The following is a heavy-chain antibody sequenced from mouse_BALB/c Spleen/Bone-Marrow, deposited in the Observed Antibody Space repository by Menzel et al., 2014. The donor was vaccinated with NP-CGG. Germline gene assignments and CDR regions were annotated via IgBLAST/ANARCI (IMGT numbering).Heavy chain of an antibody. Sequence: EVQLVESGPELVKPGASVKISCKASGYSFTGYFMNWVEQSHGKSLEWIGRINPYNGDTFYNQKFKGKATLTVDKSSSTAHMELLSLTSEDSAVYYCGGQDGYYGGFAYWGQGTLVTASA. D-gene: IGHD2-3*01. CDR3: GGQDGYYGGFAY. V-gene: IGHV1-37*01. CDR2: INPYNGDT. CDR1: GYSFTGYF. J-gene: IGHJ3*01.